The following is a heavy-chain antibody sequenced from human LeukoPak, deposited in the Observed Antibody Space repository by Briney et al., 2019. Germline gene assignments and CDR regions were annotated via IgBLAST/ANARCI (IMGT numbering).Heavy chain of an antibody. D-gene: IGHD4-11*01. CDR3: ARDIGGMTTEYYFDY. J-gene: IGHJ4*02. V-gene: IGHV1-69*04. CDR1: GGTFSSYA. CDR2: IIPILGIA. Sequence: GASVKVSCKASGGTFSSYAISWVRQAPGQGLEWMGRIIPILGIANYAQKFQGRVTITADKSTSTAYMELSSLRSEDTAVYYCARDIGGMTTEYYFDYWGQGTLVTVSS.